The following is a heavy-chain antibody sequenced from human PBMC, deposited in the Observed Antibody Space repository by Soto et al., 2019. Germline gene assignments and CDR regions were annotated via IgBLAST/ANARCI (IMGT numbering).Heavy chain of an antibody. V-gene: IGHV3-7*05. Sequence: EVQLVESGGGLVQSGGSLRLSCAASGFTFSSYWMSWVRQGPGKGPEWVANIKQDGSEKYYVDSVKGRFTISRDNAKISLYLQMTSLRAEDTAVYHCAKSLSAIPGDSWGQGTLVTVS. J-gene: IGHJ4*02. CDR3: AKSLSAIPGDS. CDR1: GFTFSSYW. D-gene: IGHD2-2*01. CDR2: IKQDGSEK.